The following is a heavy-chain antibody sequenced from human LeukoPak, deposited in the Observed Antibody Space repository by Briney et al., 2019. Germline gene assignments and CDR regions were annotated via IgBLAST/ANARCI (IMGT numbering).Heavy chain of an antibody. D-gene: IGHD2-15*01. CDR1: GGTFSSYA. J-gene: IGHJ4*02. V-gene: IGHV1-69*06. CDR2: IIPIFGTA. Sequence: ASVKVSCKASGGTFSSYAISWVRQAPGQGLEWMGGIIPIFGTANYAQKFQGRVTITADKSTSTAYMELSSLRSEDTAVYYCARDSLGYCSGGSCPTRYFDYWGQGTLVTVSS. CDR3: ARDSLGYCSGGSCPTRYFDY.